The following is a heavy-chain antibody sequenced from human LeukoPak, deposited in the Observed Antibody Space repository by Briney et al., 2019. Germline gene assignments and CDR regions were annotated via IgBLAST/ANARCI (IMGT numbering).Heavy chain of an antibody. CDR3: AGLDAYYYEDAFDI. Sequence: NPSETLSLTCTVSGGSISSYYWSWIRQPPGKGLEWIGYIYYSGSTNYNPSLKSRVTISVDTSKNQFSLKLSSVTAADTAVYYCAGLDAYYYEDAFDIWGQGTMVTVSS. V-gene: IGHV4-59*08. D-gene: IGHD3-22*01. CDR2: IYYSGST. CDR1: GGSISSYY. J-gene: IGHJ3*02.